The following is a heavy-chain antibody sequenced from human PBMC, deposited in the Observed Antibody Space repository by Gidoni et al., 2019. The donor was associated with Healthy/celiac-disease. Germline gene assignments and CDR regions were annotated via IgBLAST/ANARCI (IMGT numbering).Heavy chain of an antibody. J-gene: IGHJ4*02. D-gene: IGHD6-6*01. V-gene: IGHV4-31*03. CDR1: GGSISSGGYY. Sequence: QVQLQESGPGLVKPSQTLSLTCTFSGGSISSGGYYWSWIRQHQGKGLEWIGYIYYSGSTYYNPSLKSRVTISVDTSKNQFSLKLSSVTAADTAVYYCARGYEQLVFFYWGQGTLVTVSS. CDR2: IYYSGST. CDR3: ARGYEQLVFFY.